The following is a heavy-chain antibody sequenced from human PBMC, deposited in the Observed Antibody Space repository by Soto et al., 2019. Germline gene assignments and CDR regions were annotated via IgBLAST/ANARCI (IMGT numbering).Heavy chain of an antibody. J-gene: IGHJ3*02. Sequence: GASVKVSCKASGYTFTGYHMHWVRQAPGQGLEWMGWINPNSGGTNYAQKFQGWVTMTRDTSISTAYMELSRLRSDDTAVYYCARGGFSSSSVGGAFDIWGQGTMVTVSS. V-gene: IGHV1-2*04. CDR1: GYTFTGYH. CDR3: ARGGFSSSSVGGAFDI. CDR2: INPNSGGT. D-gene: IGHD6-6*01.